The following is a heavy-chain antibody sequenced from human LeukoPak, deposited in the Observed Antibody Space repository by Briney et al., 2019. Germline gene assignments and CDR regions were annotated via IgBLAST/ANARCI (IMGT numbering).Heavy chain of an antibody. CDR2: ISSTSSLI. J-gene: IGHJ4*02. CDR3: ARYNSGWNDY. Sequence: GGSLRLSCAASGFTFSSFNMNWARQAPGKGLEWVPSISSTSSLIWYADSLKGRFTISRDNAKNSLYLQMDSLRAEDTAIYYCARYNSGWNDYWGQGTLVTVSS. V-gene: IGHV3-21*01. CDR1: GFTFSSFN. D-gene: IGHD6-19*01.